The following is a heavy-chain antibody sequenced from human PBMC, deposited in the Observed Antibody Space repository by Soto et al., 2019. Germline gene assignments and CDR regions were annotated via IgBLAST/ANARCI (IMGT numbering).Heavy chain of an antibody. V-gene: IGHV1-69*13. CDR2: IIPIFGTA. Sequence: SVKVSCKASGGTFSSYAISWVRQAPGQGLEWMGGIIPIFGTANYAQKFQGRVTITADESTSTAYMELSSLRSEDTAVYYCARGYCSSTSCYRNYYYYGMDVWGQGTTVTVSS. CDR3: ARGYCSSTSCYRNYYYYGMDV. D-gene: IGHD2-2*01. CDR1: GGTFSSYA. J-gene: IGHJ6*02.